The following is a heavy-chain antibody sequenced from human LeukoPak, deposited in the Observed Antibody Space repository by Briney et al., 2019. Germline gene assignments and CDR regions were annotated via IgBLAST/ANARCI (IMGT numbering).Heavy chain of an antibody. CDR3: ATRAPPEWELPN. J-gene: IGHJ4*02. CDR2: FDPEDGET. CDR1: GYTLTELS. V-gene: IGHV1-24*01. D-gene: IGHD1-26*01. Sequence: GASVKVSCKVSGYTLTELSMHWMRQAPGKGLEWMGGFDPEDGETIYAQKFQGRVTMTEDTSTDTAYMELSSLRSEDTAVYYCATRAPPEWELPNWGQGTLVTVSS.